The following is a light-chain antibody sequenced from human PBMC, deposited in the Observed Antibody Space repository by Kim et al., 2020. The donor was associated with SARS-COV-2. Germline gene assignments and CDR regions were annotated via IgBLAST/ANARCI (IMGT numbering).Light chain of an antibody. CDR2: DAF. V-gene: IGKV3-11*01. J-gene: IGKJ2*01. Sequence: TPGGTAILSCRTRPSVYRFLAWKQQKPGQPLRRVIYDAFIRATDTPDRFSGSGYGTDFTLTINNLEPEDFAVYYCQQRSKWPPFTFGQGAKLE. CDR3: QQRSKWPPFT. CDR1: PSVYRF.